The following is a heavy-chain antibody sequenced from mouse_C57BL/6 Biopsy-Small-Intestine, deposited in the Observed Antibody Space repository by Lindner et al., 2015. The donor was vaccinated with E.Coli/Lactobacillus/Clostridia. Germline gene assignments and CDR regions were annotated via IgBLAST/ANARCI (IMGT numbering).Heavy chain of an antibody. J-gene: IGHJ4*01. D-gene: IGHD1-1*02. CDR1: GFTFTSD. CDR2: INAYNGNT. CDR3: ARERWPLNFDF. V-gene: IGHV1-84*02. Sequence: SVKVSCKASGFTFTSDIHWVRQAPGQGLEWMGWINAYNGNTKYSQKFQDRITITRDASASTAYMELSSLRSEDTAVYFCARERWPLNFDFWGQGTLVTVSS.